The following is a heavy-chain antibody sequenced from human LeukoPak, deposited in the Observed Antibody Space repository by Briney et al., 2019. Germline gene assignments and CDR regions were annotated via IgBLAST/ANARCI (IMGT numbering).Heavy chain of an antibody. CDR1: GGSISSDY. Sequence: PSQTLSLTCTVSGGSISSDYWSWIRQPPGKGQEWIGNIYYSGSTNYNPTLKSRVPISVDTSKNQFSLKLSSVTAADTAVYYCAGASYDSSGVHWGQGTLVTVSS. V-gene: IGHV4-59*01. J-gene: IGHJ4*02. CDR2: IYYSGST. D-gene: IGHD3-22*01. CDR3: AGASYDSSGVH.